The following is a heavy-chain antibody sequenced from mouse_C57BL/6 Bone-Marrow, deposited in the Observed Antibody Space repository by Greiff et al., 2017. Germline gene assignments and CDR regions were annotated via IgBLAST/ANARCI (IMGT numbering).Heavy chain of an antibody. CDR3: ASCPLTY. CDR1: GFTFTDYY. J-gene: IGHJ2*01. D-gene: IGHD1-1*01. CDR2: IRHNANGYTT. Sequence: DVKLVEPGGGLVQPGGSLSLSCAASGFTFTDYYMSWVRQPPGKALEWLGFIRHNANGYTTEHSVSVKGRFTISRDNSQSILYLQMAAQRAENSATYCCASCPLTYWGQGTALTVSS. V-gene: IGHV7-3*01.